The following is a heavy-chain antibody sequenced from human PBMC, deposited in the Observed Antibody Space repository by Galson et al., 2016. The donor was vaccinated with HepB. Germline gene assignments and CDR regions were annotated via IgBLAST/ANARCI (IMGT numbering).Heavy chain of an antibody. J-gene: IGHJ4*02. CDR1: GDSITNDKW. D-gene: IGHD3-9*01. CDR2: ISHSETT. CDR3: AKMGSDWYRNYFIDS. Sequence: TLSLTCAVSGDSITNDKWWAWVRQAPGKGLEWIGEISHSETTRYNPSLKGRASISLDKPRNFFSLRVTSVTSADTAIYYCAKMGSDWYRNYFIDSWGQGTLVTVSS. V-gene: IGHV4-4*02.